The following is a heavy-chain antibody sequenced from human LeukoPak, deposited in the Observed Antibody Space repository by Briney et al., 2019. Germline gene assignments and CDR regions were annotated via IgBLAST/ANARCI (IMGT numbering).Heavy chain of an antibody. J-gene: IGHJ4*02. CDR3: ARDHSSGWYGSGDFDY. CDR1: GFTFSSYS. Sequence: GGSLRLSCAASGFTFSSYSMNRVRQAPGKGLEWVSSISSSSSYIYYADSVKGRFTISRDNAKNSPYLQMNSLRAEDTAVYYCARDHSSGWYGSGDFDYWGQGTLVTVSS. V-gene: IGHV3-21*01. CDR2: ISSSSSYI. D-gene: IGHD6-19*01.